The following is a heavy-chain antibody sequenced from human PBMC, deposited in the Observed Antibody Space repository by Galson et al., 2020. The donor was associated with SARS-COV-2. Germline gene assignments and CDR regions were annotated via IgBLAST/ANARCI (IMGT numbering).Heavy chain of an antibody. CDR3: AREGGSGIVAAPMEY. CDR2: VWYNGRNT. CDR1: GFTFSDCA. J-gene: IGHJ4*02. Sequence: GESLKISCAASGFTFSDCAMHWVRQAPGKGLEWVAVVWYNGRNTYYADSVKGRFTISRDNSKNMLYLQMNSLRAEDTAVYYCAREGGSGIVAAPMEYWGQGTLVTVSS. D-gene: IGHD2-2*01. V-gene: IGHV3-33*01.